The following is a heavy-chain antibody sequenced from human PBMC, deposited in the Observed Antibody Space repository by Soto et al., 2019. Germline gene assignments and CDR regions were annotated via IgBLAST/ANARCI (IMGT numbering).Heavy chain of an antibody. CDR3: ARGRLGHNYYGSGSYYYPFDY. Sequence: SETLSLTCAVCGGSFKGYSWSWIRQPPGKGLEWIGEINHSGSTNYNPSLKSRVTISVDTSKNQFSLKLSSVTAADTAVYYCARGRLGHNYYGSGSYYYPFDYWGQGTLVTVSS. CDR1: GGSFKGYS. V-gene: IGHV4-34*01. CDR2: INHSGST. D-gene: IGHD3-10*01. J-gene: IGHJ4*02.